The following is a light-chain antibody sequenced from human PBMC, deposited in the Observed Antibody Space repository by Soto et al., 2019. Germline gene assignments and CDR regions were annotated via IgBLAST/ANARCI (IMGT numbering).Light chain of an antibody. CDR1: QSISSN. J-gene: IGKJ1*01. CDR2: GAS. V-gene: IGKV3-15*01. CDR3: QQRSNWPPWT. Sequence: EVVMTQSPATLSVSPGERATLSCRASQSISSNLAWYQQKAGQAPRLLMYGASTRATGVPARFSGSGSGTEFTLTISSLQSEDFAIYYCQQRSNWPPWTFGQGTKVEIK.